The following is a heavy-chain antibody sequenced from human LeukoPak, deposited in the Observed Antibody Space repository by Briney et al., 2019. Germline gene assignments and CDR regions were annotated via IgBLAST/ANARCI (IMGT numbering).Heavy chain of an antibody. CDR2: IYSGGST. CDR3: ARAGRAGGRYYYDSSGYVDY. V-gene: IGHV3-66*01. Sequence: GGSLRLSCAASGFTVSSNYMSWVRQAPGKGLEWVSVIYSGGSTYYADSVKGRFTISRGNSKNTLYLQMDSLRAEDTAVYYCARAGRAGGRYYYDSSGYVDYWGQGTLVTVSS. CDR1: GFTVSSNY. D-gene: IGHD3-22*01. J-gene: IGHJ4*02.